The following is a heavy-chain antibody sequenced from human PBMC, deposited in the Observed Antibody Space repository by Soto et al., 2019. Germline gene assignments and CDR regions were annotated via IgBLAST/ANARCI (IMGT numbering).Heavy chain of an antibody. Sequence: PSEPLSLTCTVSGGPITGYHWGWIRQSPEKGLEWIGYMFYSGSPNYNPSLESRVTISADTSKNQLSLILNSVTAADTAVYYCGRRIYHRVDPWGQGSLVT. V-gene: IGHV4-59*01. J-gene: IGHJ5*02. CDR3: GRRIYHRVDP. CDR2: MFYSGSP. D-gene: IGHD2-2*02. CDR1: GGPITGYH.